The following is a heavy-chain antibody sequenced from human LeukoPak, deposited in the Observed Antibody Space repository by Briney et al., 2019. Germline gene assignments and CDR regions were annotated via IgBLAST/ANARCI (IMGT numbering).Heavy chain of an antibody. CDR3: ARGLAVAGTLKFFDY. CDR1: GGSISSSSYY. D-gene: IGHD6-19*01. J-gene: IGHJ4*02. V-gene: IGHV4-39*07. CDR2: IYYSGST. Sequence: PSETLSLTCTVSGGSISSSSYYWGWIRQPPGKGLEWIGSIYYSGSTYYNPSLKSRVTISVDTSKNQFSLKLSSVTAADTAVYCCARGLAVAGTLKFFDYWGQGTLVTVSS.